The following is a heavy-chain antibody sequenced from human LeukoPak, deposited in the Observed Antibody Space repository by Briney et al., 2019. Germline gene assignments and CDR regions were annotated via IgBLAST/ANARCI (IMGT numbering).Heavy chain of an antibody. J-gene: IGHJ4*02. CDR1: GGSISSYY. V-gene: IGHV4-4*07. CDR2: IYNSGST. CDR3: ARDVYYYDSSGYYPDY. D-gene: IGHD3-22*01. Sequence: KPSXXLSLTCTVSGGSISSYYWSWLRQPAGKGLEWIGRIYNSGSTNYNPSLKRRGNMSVDTCKNQFSLKLSSVTAADTAVYYCARDVYYYDSSGYYPDYWGQGTLVTVSS.